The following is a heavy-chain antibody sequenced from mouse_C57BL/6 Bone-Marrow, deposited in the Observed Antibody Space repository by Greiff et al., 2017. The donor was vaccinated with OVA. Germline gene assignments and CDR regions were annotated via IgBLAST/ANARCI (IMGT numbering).Heavy chain of an antibody. V-gene: IGHV5-16*01. CDR1: GFTFSDYY. CDR3: ARDGPSYGSNYAMDY. Sequence: DVHLVESAGGLVQPGSSLKLSCTASGFTFSDYYMAWVRQVPEKGLEWVANINYDGSSTYYLDSLKSRFIISRDNAKNILYLQMSSLKSEDTATYYCARDGPSYGSNYAMDYWGQGTSVTVSS. D-gene: IGHD1-1*01. CDR2: INYDGSST. J-gene: IGHJ4*01.